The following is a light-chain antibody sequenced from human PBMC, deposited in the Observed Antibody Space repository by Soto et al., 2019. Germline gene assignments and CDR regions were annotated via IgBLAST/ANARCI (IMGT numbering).Light chain of an antibody. CDR3: QVWDSTSDRPV. J-gene: IGLJ3*02. Sequence: SYELTQPPSVSVAPGKTARISCGGNNIGRNSVHWYHQKPGQAPALVISERFSGSNSANKATLTISRVGAGDEADYYCQVWDSTSDRPVFGGGTKLTVL. CDR1: NIGRNS. V-gene: IGLV3-21*04.